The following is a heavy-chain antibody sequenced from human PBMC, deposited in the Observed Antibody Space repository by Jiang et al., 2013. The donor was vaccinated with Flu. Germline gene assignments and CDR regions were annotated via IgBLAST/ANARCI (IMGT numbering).Heavy chain of an antibody. CDR2: INTNTGNP. CDR1: GYTFTSYA. V-gene: IGHV7-4-1*02. Sequence: SGSELKKPGASVKVSCKASGYTFTSYAMNWVRQAPGQGLEWMGWINTNTGNPTYAQGFTGRFVFSLDTSVSTAYLQISSLKAEDTAVYYCARHTYDFWSGWVLWYYYGMDVWGQGTTVTVSS. J-gene: IGHJ6*02. D-gene: IGHD3-3*01. CDR3: ARHTYDFWSGWVLWYYYGMDV.